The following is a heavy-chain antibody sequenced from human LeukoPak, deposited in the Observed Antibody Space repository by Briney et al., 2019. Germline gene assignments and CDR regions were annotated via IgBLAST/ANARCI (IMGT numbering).Heavy chain of an antibody. CDR1: GGSFSGYY. CDR2: INHSGST. D-gene: IGHD2-15*01. Sequence: SETLSLTCAVYGGSFSGYYWCWIRQPPGKGLEWIGEINHSGSTNYNPSLKSRVTISVDTSKNQFSLKLSSVTAADTAVYYCARVKRLRWYGMDVWGQGTTVTVSS. V-gene: IGHV4-34*01. CDR3: ARVKRLRWYGMDV. J-gene: IGHJ6*02.